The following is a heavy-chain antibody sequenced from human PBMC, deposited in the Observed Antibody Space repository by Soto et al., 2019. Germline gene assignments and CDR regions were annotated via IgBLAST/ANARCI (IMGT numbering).Heavy chain of an antibody. V-gene: IGHV1-3*01. CDR2: INAGNGNT. CDR3: ASNYDFWSGRKLALDI. Sequence: GASLKVSCKASGYTFTSYAMHWVRQAPGQRLEWMGWINAGNGNTKYSQKFQGRVTITRDTSASTAYMELSSLRSEDTAVYYCASNYDFWSGRKLALDIWGQGTMVTV. J-gene: IGHJ3*02. CDR1: GYTFTSYA. D-gene: IGHD3-3*01.